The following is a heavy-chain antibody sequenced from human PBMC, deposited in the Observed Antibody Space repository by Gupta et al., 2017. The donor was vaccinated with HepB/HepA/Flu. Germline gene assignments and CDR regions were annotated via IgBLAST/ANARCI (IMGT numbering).Heavy chain of an antibody. CDR1: GYTFTSSP. CDR2: INTGNGNT. Sequence: QVQLVQSGAEVKKPGASVKVSCKASGYTFTSSPIHWVRQAPGQRLEWMGWINTGNGNTKYSQKFQGKVFITRDTSANTAYVEMGSLTSEDTAVYYCARDDGGELNYWGQGTLVTVSS. J-gene: IGHJ4*02. V-gene: IGHV1-3*04. D-gene: IGHD1-26*01. CDR3: ARDDGGELNY.